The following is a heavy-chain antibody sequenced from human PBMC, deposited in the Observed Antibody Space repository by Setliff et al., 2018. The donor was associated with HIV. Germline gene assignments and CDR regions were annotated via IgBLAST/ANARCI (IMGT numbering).Heavy chain of an antibody. J-gene: IGHJ2*01. CDR2: VYYSGTT. D-gene: IGHD1-26*01. Sequence: PSETLSLTCSVSSGSISSTSSYWGWIRQPPGKGLEWIVSVYYSGTTYYNPSLKSRVTISVDTSKSQFSLQLNSMTAADTALYYCARHRYNWYFDVWGRGTLGTVS. CDR3: ARHRYNWYFDV. CDR1: SGSISSTSSY. V-gene: IGHV4-39*01.